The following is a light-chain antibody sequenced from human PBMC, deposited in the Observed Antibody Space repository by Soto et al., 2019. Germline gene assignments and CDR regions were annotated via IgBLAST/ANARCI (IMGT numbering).Light chain of an antibody. CDR2: AAS. V-gene: IGKV1-39*01. J-gene: IGKJ1*01. CDR1: QSISSY. Sequence: DIQMTQSPSSLSGSVGDGVTITCRASQSISSYVSWYLQKPGKAPKLLIDAASRLQSGVPSRFSGSRSGTDLTLNIIGLQPEDFATYYCHQSYSRGTVGQGTKVDIK. CDR3: HQSYSRGT.